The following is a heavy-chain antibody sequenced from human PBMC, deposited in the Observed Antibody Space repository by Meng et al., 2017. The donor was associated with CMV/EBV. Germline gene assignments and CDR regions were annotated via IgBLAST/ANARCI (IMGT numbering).Heavy chain of an antibody. J-gene: IGHJ6*02. CDR2: IYYSGST. Sequence: SETLSLTCTVSGGSVSSGSNYWSWIRQPPGKGLEWIGYIYYSGSTNYNPSLQSRVTISVDTPKNQFSLKLSSVTAADTAVYYCAMARYDFWSGYYTYYYYGMDVWGQGTPVTVSS. V-gene: IGHV4-61*01. CDR1: GGSVSSGSNY. CDR3: AMARYDFWSGYYTYYYYGMDV. D-gene: IGHD3-3*01.